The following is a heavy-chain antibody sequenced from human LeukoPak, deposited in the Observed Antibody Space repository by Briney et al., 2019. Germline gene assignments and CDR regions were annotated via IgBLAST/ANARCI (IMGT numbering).Heavy chain of an antibody. J-gene: IGHJ6*02. CDR3: ARLYSSGWPLECMDV. D-gene: IGHD6-19*01. CDR2: MNPNSGNT. V-gene: IGHV1-8*01. CDR1: GYTFTSYD. Sequence: GASVQVSCKASGYTFTSYDINGVRQATGQGLEWMGWMNPNSGNTGYAQKFQGRVTMTRNTSISTAYMELSSLRSEDTAVYYCARLYSSGWPLECMDVWGQGTTVTVSS.